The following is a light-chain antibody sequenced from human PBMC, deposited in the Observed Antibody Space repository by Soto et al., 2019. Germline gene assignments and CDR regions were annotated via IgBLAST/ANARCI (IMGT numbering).Light chain of an antibody. V-gene: IGLV2-11*01. CDR1: SSDVGGYNY. J-gene: IGLJ1*01. CDR2: DVS. Sequence: QSVLTQPRSVSGSPGQSVPISCTGTSSDVGGYNYVSWYQQHPGKAPKLMIYDVSKRPSGVPDRFSGSKSGNTASLTISGLQAEDEADYYCCSYAGSYTLYVFGTGTKVTVL. CDR3: CSYAGSYTLYV.